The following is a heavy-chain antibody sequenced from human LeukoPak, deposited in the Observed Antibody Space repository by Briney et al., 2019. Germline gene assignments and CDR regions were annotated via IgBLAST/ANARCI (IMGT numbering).Heavy chain of an antibody. Sequence: PGGSLRLSCAASGFTVSSNYMSWVRQAPGKGLEWVSVIYSGGSTYYADSVKGRFTISRDNSKNTLYLQMNSLRAEDTAVYYCARDGLRFPSEYYYGMDVWSQGTTVTVSS. CDR2: IYSGGST. D-gene: IGHD4-17*01. CDR1: GFTVSSNY. V-gene: IGHV3-53*01. CDR3: ARDGLRFPSEYYYGMDV. J-gene: IGHJ6*02.